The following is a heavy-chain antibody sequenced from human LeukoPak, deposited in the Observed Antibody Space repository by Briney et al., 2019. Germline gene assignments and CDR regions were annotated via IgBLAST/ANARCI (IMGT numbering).Heavy chain of an antibody. CDR1: GGSISSSSYY. V-gene: IGHV4-39*02. Sequence: SETLSLTCTVSGGSISSSSYYWGWIRQPPGKGLEWIGTIYYSGSTFYNPSLKSRVTISVDTSKNHFSLKLSSVTAADTAVYYCARDPSGATTFDYWGQGTLVTVSS. D-gene: IGHD1-26*01. J-gene: IGHJ4*02. CDR2: IYYSGST. CDR3: ARDPSGATTFDY.